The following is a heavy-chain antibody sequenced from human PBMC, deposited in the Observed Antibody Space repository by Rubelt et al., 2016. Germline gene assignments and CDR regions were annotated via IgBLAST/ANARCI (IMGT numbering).Heavy chain of an antibody. D-gene: IGHD3-10*01. J-gene: IGHJ6*02. V-gene: IGHV1-46*01. CDR1: GYTFTSYY. CDR2: INPSGGST. CDR3: AKGYGTGSAYYGMDV. Sequence: QVQLVQSGAEVKKPGASVKVSCKASGYTFTSYYMHWVRQAPGQGLEWMGIINPSGGSTTYAQKFHGSVTMTRDTSTSTVYMDLSSLRCEDTAVYYVAKGYGTGSAYYGMDVWGQGTTVTVSS.